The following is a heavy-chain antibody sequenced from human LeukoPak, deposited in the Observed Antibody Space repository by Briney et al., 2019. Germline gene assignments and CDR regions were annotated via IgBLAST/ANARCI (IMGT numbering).Heavy chain of an antibody. CDR2: IKSKTDGGTT. CDR3: TTYSYYYYYMDV. V-gene: IGHV3-15*01. CDR1: GFTFSSYS. Sequence: GGSLRLSCAASGFTFSSYSMNWVRQAPGKGLEWVGRIKSKTDGGTTDYAAPVKGRFTISRDDSKNTLYLQMNSLKTEDTAVYYCTTYSYYYYYMDVWGKGTTVTVSS. J-gene: IGHJ6*03.